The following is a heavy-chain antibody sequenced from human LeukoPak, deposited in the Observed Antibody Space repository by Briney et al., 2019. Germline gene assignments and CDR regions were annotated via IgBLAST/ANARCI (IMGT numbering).Heavy chain of an antibody. D-gene: IGHD3-10*01. CDR1: DGSVSSGSHY. V-gene: IGHV4-61*01. CDR2: MYYIGST. J-gene: IGHJ4*02. Sequence: QVQLQESGPGLVKPSETLSLTCTVPDGSVSSGSHYWSWIRQPPGRGLEWIGYMYYIGSTNYNPSLKSRVTISIDTSKSQFSLRLSSVTAADTAVYYCARDYYGSGTHLYWGQGTLVTVSS. CDR3: ARDYYGSGTHLY.